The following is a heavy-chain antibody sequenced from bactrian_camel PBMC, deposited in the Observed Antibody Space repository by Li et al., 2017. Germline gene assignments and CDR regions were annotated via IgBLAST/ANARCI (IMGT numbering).Heavy chain of an antibody. CDR2: IQGSVYS. J-gene: IGHJ4*01. CDR1: GSAYS. V-gene: IGHV3S53*01. D-gene: IGHD6*01. CDR3: AADRFCAYGLASKVADSRY. Sequence: QLVESGGGSVQAGGSLRLACAASGSAYSMAWFRQAPGKEREAVAAIQGSVYSTYADSVRGRFTISRDSAKNTLYLQMNSLEPEDTAMYYCAADRFCAYGLASKVADSRYWGQGTQVTV.